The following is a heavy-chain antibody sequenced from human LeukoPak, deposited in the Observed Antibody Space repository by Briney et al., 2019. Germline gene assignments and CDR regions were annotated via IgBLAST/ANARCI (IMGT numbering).Heavy chain of an antibody. CDR3: ARSYYYDSSGYYTLYY. CDR1: GFTFSSYG. D-gene: IGHD3-22*01. V-gene: IGHV3-30*03. CDR2: ISYDGSNK. Sequence: GGSLRLSCAASGFTFSSYGMHWVRQAPGKGLEWVAVISYDGSNKYYADSVKGRFTISRDNSKNTLYLQMNSLRAEDTAVYYCARSYYYDSSGYYTLYYWGQGTLVTVSS. J-gene: IGHJ4*02.